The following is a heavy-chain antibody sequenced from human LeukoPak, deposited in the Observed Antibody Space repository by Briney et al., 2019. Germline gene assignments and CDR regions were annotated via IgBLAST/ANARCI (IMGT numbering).Heavy chain of an antibody. V-gene: IGHV1-18*01. CDR3: ARAPTMVVTNLDY. D-gene: IGHD4/OR15-4a*01. CDR1: GFTFSSYA. J-gene: IGHJ4*02. Sequence: GGSLRLSCAASGFTFSSYAISWVRQAPGQGLEWMGWISVHNGNTNYAQQLQGRVTMTTDTSTSIAYMELRSLRSDDTAVYYCARAPTMVVTNLDYWGQGTLVTVSS. CDR2: ISVHNGNT.